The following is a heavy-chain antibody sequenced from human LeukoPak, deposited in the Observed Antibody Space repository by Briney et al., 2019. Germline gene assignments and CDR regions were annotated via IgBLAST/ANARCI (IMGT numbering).Heavy chain of an antibody. D-gene: IGHD6-19*01. Sequence: SETLSLTCAVYGGSFSGYYWSWIRQPPGKGLEWIGEINHSGSTNYNPSLKSRVTISVDTSKNQFSLKLSSVTAADTAVYYCARAAPGIAVAGIYFRHWGQGTLVTVSS. CDR2: INHSGST. J-gene: IGHJ1*01. CDR3: ARAAPGIAVAGIYFRH. CDR1: GGSFSGYY. V-gene: IGHV4-34*01.